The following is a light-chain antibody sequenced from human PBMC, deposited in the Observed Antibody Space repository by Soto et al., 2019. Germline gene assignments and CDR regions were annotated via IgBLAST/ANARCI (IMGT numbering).Light chain of an antibody. Sequence: DIQMTQSPSSLSASVGDSVSITCQASRDIGDDLNCYQQKPGKAPKLLIYDASNLPPGVPSRFSGSGSGTDFTFTISSLQPEDFATYYCQQYDSLPPLITFGPGTKVDIK. V-gene: IGKV1-33*01. CDR2: DAS. CDR1: RDIGDD. CDR3: QQYDSLPPLIT. J-gene: IGKJ3*01.